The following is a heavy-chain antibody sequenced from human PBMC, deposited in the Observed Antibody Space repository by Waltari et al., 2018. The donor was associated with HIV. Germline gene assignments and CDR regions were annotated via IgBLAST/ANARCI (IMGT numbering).Heavy chain of an antibody. J-gene: IGHJ4*02. V-gene: IGHV3-49*04. CDR1: GSTKTSGAYA. D-gene: IGHD3-9*01. CDR3: TTNDTWFDN. Sequence: EVQLVESGGGLVQPGRSLRLSCKGSGSTKTSGAYALNWVRQAPGKGLECVGFVRSRALGGTTEYAASAQDRFTISRDDSETVAYLHMNNLKTEDTALYYCTTNDTWFDNWGQGTLVTVSS. CDR2: VRSRALGGTT.